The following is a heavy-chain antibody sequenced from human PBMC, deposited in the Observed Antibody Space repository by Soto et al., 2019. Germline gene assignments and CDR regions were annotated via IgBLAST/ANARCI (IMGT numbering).Heavy chain of an antibody. CDR1: GFTFDDYA. CDR3: AKDQGGSSPWGMDV. CDR2: ISWNSGSI. J-gene: IGHJ6*02. Sequence: GGSLRLSCAASGFTFDDYAMHWVRQAPGKGLEWVSGISWNSGSIGYADSVKGRFTISRDNAKNSLYLQMNSLRAEDTALYYCAKDQGGSSPWGMDVWGQGTTVTVSS. D-gene: IGHD2-15*01. V-gene: IGHV3-9*01.